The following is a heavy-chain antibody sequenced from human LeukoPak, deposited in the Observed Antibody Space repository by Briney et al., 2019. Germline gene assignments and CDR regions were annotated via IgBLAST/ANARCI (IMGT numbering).Heavy chain of an antibody. CDR2: MNPNSGNT. D-gene: IGHD3-10*01. Sequence: ASVKVSCKVFGYTFTSYDINWVRQATGQGLEWMGWMNPNSGNTGYAQKFQGRVTMTRNTSISAAYMELSSLRSEDSAVYYCPRGPLLLWFGELLAGFVYYYYGMDVWGQGTTVTVFS. V-gene: IGHV1-8*01. CDR3: PRGPLLLWFGELLAGFVYYYYGMDV. CDR1: GYTFTSYD. J-gene: IGHJ6*02.